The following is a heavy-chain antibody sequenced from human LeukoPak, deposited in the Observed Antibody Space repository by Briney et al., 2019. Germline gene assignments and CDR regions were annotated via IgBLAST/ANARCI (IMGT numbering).Heavy chain of an antibody. CDR2: IYYSGST. Sequence: SETLSLTCTVSGGSISGFFWSWIRQPPGKGLEWIGYIYYSGSTNYNPSLKSRVTISVDTSKNQFSLKLSSVTAADTAVYYCARGRMFSRGQQLVYWGQGTLVTVSS. CDR3: ARGRMFSRGQQLVY. CDR1: GGSISGFF. D-gene: IGHD6-13*01. J-gene: IGHJ4*02. V-gene: IGHV4-59*01.